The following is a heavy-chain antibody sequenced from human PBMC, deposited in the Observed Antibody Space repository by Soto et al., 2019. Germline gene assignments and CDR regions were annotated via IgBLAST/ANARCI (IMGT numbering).Heavy chain of an antibody. CDR1: GYTFSGYY. J-gene: IGHJ6*02. CDR3: ARSLTEGYCTITGCYTRPLYGMDV. D-gene: IGHD2-2*02. Sequence: VASVKVSCKASGYTFSGYYIHWLRQAPGQGLEWMGWINPNSGGTNYAQKFQGRVTVTRDTPTSTAYMELSRLTSDDTAVYYRARSLTEGYCTITGCYTRPLYGMDVWGQGTTVTVSS. V-gene: IGHV1-2*02. CDR2: INPNSGGT.